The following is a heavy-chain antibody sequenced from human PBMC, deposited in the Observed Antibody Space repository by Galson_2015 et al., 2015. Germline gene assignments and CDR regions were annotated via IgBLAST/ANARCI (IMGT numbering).Heavy chain of an antibody. D-gene: IGHD2-8*02. CDR3: ARGRYWSGGCPKYLVDLDYYYYMDF. CDR2: INHSGTT. Sequence: SETLSLTCGVSGGLLSGYYWSWIRQSPGKGLEWIGEINHSGTTNYNPSLKSRVTISEETSKNQFSLKLSSVTAADTAVYYCARGRYWSGGCPKYLVDLDYYYYMDFWGQGTTVTVSS. CDR1: GGLLSGYY. V-gene: IGHV4-34*01. J-gene: IGHJ6*02.